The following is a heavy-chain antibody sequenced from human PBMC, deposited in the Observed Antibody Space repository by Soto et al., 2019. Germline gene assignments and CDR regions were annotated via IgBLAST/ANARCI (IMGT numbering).Heavy chain of an antibody. D-gene: IGHD3-10*01. V-gene: IGHV1-2*02. CDR3: ARDLCPLGSGSPCPTFGMDL. CDR1: GYTFTGHY. Sequence: QVQLVQSGAEVKPPGASVKVSCKASGYTFTGHYMHWVRQVSGRRLEFLGWLKPDNGGTYYAPKLQSRVTFTRDTSTTTAYMEMSGLHSDDTAVYFCARDLCPLGSGSPCPTFGMDLWGQGTTVAVSS. J-gene: IGHJ6*02. CDR2: LKPDNGGT.